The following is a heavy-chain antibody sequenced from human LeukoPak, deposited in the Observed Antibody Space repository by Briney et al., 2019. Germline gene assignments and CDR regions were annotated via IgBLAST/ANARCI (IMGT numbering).Heavy chain of an antibody. CDR3: AKAVWFGEFDYYFFGLDV. CDR1: GFTFSSYA. V-gene: IGHV3-23*01. Sequence: PGGSLRLSCAAFGFTFSSYAMGWVRQAPGKGLKWVSAISGSGGDTYYADSVKGRFTFSRDNSKNTLYLQMNSLRPEDTALYYCAKAVWFGEFDYYFFGLDVWGQGTTVTVSS. CDR2: ISGSGGDT. D-gene: IGHD3-10*01. J-gene: IGHJ6*02.